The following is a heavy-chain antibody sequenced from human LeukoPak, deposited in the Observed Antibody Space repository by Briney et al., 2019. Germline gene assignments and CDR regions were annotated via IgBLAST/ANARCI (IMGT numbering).Heavy chain of an antibody. CDR3: ARHGPTYYDSSGYLVDY. CDR1: GYSFTSYW. CDR2: IYPGDSDT. D-gene: IGHD3-22*01. Sequence: GESLKISCKGSGYSFTSYWIGWVRQMPGKGLEWMGIIYPGDSDTRYSPSFQGQVTISADKSITTAYLQRSSLKASDTAMYYCARHGPTYYDSSGYLVDYWGQGTLVTVSS. V-gene: IGHV5-51*01. J-gene: IGHJ4*02.